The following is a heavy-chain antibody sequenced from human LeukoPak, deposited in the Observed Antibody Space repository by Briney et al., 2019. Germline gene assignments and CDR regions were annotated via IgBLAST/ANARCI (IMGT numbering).Heavy chain of an antibody. CDR1: GASFSDY. CDR3: ARGRAVGL. CDR2: INHSGST. V-gene: IGHV4-34*01. D-gene: IGHD6-19*01. Sequence: SETLSLTCAVYGASFSDYWSWIRQPPGKGLEWIGEINHSGSTNYNPSLKGRVTISGDTSKNQFFLKLNSVTAADTAVYYCARGRAVGLWGRGTLVTVSS. J-gene: IGHJ2*01.